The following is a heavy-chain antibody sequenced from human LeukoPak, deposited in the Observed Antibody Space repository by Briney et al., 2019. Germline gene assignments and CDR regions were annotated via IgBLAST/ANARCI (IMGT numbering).Heavy chain of an antibody. CDR1: GGSISTYY. Sequence: SETLSLTCTVSGGSISTYYWSRIRRPPGKGLEWIAYIHASGPTNYNPSLKSRITISVDTSKNQFSLKLSSVTAADTAVYYCARHDAGIAARPFDNWGQGTLATVSS. J-gene: IGHJ4*02. CDR2: IHASGPT. CDR3: ARHDAGIAARPFDN. V-gene: IGHV4-4*09. D-gene: IGHD6-6*01.